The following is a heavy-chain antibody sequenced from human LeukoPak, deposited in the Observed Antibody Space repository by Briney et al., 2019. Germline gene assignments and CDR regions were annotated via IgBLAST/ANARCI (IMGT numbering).Heavy chain of an antibody. Sequence: KSSETLSLTCTVSGGSISSYYWSWIRQPAGKGLEWIGRIYTSGSTNYNPSLKSRVTMSVDTSKNQFSLKLSSVTAADTAVYYCARDHLWFGASQGHYGMDVWGKGTTVTVSS. D-gene: IGHD3-10*01. CDR1: GGSISSYY. V-gene: IGHV4-4*07. CDR2: IYTSGST. J-gene: IGHJ6*04. CDR3: ARDHLWFGASQGHYGMDV.